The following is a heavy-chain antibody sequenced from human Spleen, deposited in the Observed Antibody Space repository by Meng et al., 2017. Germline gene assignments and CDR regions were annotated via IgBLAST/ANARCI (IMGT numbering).Heavy chain of an antibody. D-gene: IGHD2-2*01. J-gene: IGHJ6*02. CDR1: VGSFGGYT. Sequence: SETLPLTCAVNVGSFGGYTWSGIRQPPGKGLGWIGEINHSGSTNYNPSLKSRVTISVDTSKNQFSLKLSSVTAADTAVYYCARMGVVVVPAAIVMGYYYYGMDVWGQGTTVTVSS. CDR3: ARMGVVVVPAAIVMGYYYYGMDV. V-gene: IGHV4-34*01. CDR2: INHSGST.